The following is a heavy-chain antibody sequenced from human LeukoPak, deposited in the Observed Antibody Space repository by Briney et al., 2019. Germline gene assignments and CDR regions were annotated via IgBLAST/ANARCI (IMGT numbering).Heavy chain of an antibody. CDR2: ISGSGGST. V-gene: IGHV3-23*01. D-gene: IGHD1-7*01. CDR1: GFTFSSYA. Sequence: PGGSLRLSCAASGFTFSSYAMSWVRQAPGKGLEWVSAISGSGGSTYYADSVKGQFTISRDNSKNTLYLQMNSLRAEDTAVYYCAKDRGELMYYFDYWGQGTLVTVSS. CDR3: AKDRGELMYYFDY. J-gene: IGHJ4*02.